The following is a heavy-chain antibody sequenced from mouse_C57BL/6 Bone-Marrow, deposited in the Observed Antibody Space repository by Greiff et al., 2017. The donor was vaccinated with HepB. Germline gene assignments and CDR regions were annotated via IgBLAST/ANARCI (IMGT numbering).Heavy chain of an antibody. CDR3: ARNGNYFDWYFDV. V-gene: IGHV1-66*01. J-gene: IGHJ1*03. CDR1: GYSFTSYY. Sequence: QVQLQQSGPELVKPGASVKISCKASGYSFTSYYIHWVKQRPGQGLEWIGWIYPGSGNTKYNEKFKGKATLTADTSSSTAYMQLSSLTSEDSAVYYCARNGNYFDWYFDVWGTGTTVTVSS. D-gene: IGHD2-1*01. CDR2: IYPGSGNT.